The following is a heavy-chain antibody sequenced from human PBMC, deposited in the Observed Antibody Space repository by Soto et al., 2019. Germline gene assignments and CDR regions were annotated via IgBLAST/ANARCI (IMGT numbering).Heavy chain of an antibody. CDR2: INHSGST. CDR3: ARVDDGYSYGYGDY. V-gene: IGHV4-34*01. J-gene: IGHJ4*02. Sequence: LSLTCAVYGGSFSGYYWSWIRQPPGKGLEWIGEINHSGSTNYNPSLKSRVTISVDTSKNQFSLKLSSVTAADTAVYYCARVDDGYSYGYGDYWGQGTLVTVSS. CDR1: GGSFSGYY. D-gene: IGHD5-18*01.